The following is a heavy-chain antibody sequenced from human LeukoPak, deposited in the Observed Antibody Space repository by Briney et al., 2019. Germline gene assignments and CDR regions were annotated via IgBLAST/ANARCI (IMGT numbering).Heavy chain of an antibody. Sequence: GGSLRLSCAASGFTFSSYSMNWVRQAPGKGLEWVSSIGSSSSYIYYADSVKGRFTISRDNAKNSLYLQMNSLRAEDTAVYYCVTEVIIAVTGNDYWGQGSLVTVSS. D-gene: IGHD6-19*01. CDR2: IGSSSSYI. CDR3: VTEVIIAVTGNDY. V-gene: IGHV3-21*01. J-gene: IGHJ4*02. CDR1: GFTFSSYS.